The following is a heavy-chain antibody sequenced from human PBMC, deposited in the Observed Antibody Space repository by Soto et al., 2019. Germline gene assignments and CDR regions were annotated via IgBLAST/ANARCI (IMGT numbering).Heavy chain of an antibody. CDR3: TRGYSGYNYYYYGMDV. CDR1: GFTFSGSA. CDR2: IRSKANSYAT. Sequence: HPGGSLRLSCAASGFTFSGSAMHWVRQASGKGLEWVGRIRSKANSYATAYAASVKGRFTISRDDSKNTAYLQMNSLKTEDTAVYYCTRGYSGYNYYYYGMDVWHKETRVTVSS. V-gene: IGHV3-73*01. J-gene: IGHJ6*04. D-gene: IGHD5-12*01.